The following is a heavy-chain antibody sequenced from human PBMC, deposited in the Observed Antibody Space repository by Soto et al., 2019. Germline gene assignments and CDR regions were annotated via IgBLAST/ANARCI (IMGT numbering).Heavy chain of an antibody. CDR3: AKDMVAAPTYYFDY. V-gene: IGHV3-9*01. Sequence: GGSLRLSCAASGFTFDDYAMHWVRQAPGKGLEWVSGISWNSGSIGYADSVKGRFTISRDNAKNSLYLQMNSLRAEDTALYYCAKDMVAAPTYYFDYWGQGTLVTVSS. D-gene: IGHD2-15*01. CDR2: ISWNSGSI. CDR1: GFTFDDYA. J-gene: IGHJ4*02.